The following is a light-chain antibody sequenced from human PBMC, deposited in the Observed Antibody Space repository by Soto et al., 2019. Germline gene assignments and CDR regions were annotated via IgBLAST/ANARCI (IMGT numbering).Light chain of an antibody. J-gene: IGLJ1*01. CDR2: DVV. CDR1: SSNVGGYNS. V-gene: IGLV2-14*03. CDR3: SSYTSSSTNV. Sequence: LTQPASVSESPGQSISISCTGTSSNVGGYNSVSWYQHHPGKAPKLILDDVVDRPSVVSYRFSGSKSGNAASLTISGLQAADEADYYCSSYTSSSTNVFGSGTKVTVL.